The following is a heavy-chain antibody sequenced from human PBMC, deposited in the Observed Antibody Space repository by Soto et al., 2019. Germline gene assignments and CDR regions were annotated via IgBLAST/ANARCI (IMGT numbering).Heavy chain of an antibody. Sequence: GASVKVSCKASGYTFTSYAMHWVRQAPGQRLEWMGWINAVNGNTKYSQKFQGRVTITRDTSASTAYMELSSLRSEDTAVYYCARSYYDYVWGSYRSAHFDYWGQGTLVTVSS. CDR1: GYTFTSYA. CDR3: ARSYYDYVWGSYRSAHFDY. D-gene: IGHD3-16*02. CDR2: INAVNGNT. V-gene: IGHV1-3*01. J-gene: IGHJ4*02.